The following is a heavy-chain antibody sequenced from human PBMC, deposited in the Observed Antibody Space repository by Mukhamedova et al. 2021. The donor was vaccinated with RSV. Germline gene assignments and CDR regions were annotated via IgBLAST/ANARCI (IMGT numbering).Heavy chain of an antibody. V-gene: IGHV1-8*01. CDR2: MNPNSGNT. J-gene: IGHJ4*02. Sequence: MNPNSGNTGYAQKFQGRVTMTRNTSISTAYMELSSLRSEDTAVYYCARGHRVVAASKVEYYFDYWGQGTLVTVSS. D-gene: IGHD2-15*01. CDR3: ARGHRVVAASKVEYYFDY.